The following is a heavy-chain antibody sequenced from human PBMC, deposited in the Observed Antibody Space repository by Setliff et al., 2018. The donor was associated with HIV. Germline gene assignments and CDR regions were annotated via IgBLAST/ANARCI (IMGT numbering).Heavy chain of an antibody. Sequence: SETLSLTCAVSGGSISSSNWWSWVRQSPGKGLEWIGEIYHSGSTDYNPSLKSRVTISVDKSKNQFSLKLSSVTAADTAVYNCARHLAEADRYRFSRVHGALKHWGQGTMVT. CDR1: GGSISSSNW. D-gene: IGHD3-16*02. CDR3: ARHLAEADRYRFSRVHGALKH. V-gene: IGHV4-4*02. J-gene: IGHJ3*01. CDR2: IYHSGST.